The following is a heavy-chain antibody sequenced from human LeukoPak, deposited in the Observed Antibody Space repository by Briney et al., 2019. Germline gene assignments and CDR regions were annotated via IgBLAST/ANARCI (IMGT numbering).Heavy chain of an antibody. CDR1: GGSFSGYY. D-gene: IGHD3-22*01. J-gene: IGHJ3*02. CDR3: AREWGDSNIWDAFDI. V-gene: IGHV4-34*01. CDR2: INHSGST. Sequence: SETLSLTCAVYGGSFSGYYWSWIRQPPGKGLEWIGEINHSGSTNYNPSLKSRVTISVDTSKNQFSLKLSSVTAADTAVYYCAREWGDSNIWDAFDIWGQGTMVTVSS.